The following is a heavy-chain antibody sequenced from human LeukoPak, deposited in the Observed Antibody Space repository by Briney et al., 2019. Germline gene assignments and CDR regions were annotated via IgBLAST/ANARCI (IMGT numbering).Heavy chain of an antibody. CDR1: GGSISSYY. CDR2: IYYSGST. CDR3: ARRYYGSGSRWFDP. Sequence: SETLSLTCTVSGGSISSYYWSWIRQPPGKGLEWIGYIYYSGSTNYNPSLKSRVTISVDTSKNQFSLKLSSVTAADTAVYYCARRYYGSGSRWFDPWGQGTLVTVSS. V-gene: IGHV4-59*01. D-gene: IGHD3-10*01. J-gene: IGHJ5*02.